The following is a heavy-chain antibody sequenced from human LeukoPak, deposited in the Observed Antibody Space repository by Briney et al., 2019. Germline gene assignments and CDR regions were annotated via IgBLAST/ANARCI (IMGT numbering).Heavy chain of an antibody. Sequence: ASVKVSCKVSGYTLTELSMHWVRQAPGKGLEWMGGFDPEDGETIYAQKFQGRVTMTEDTSTDTAYMELSSLTSEDTAVYYCARDARPNYYDSSAYGYPWGQGTLVTVSS. CDR2: FDPEDGET. CDR1: GYTLTELS. V-gene: IGHV1-24*01. J-gene: IGHJ5*02. D-gene: IGHD3-22*01. CDR3: ARDARPNYYDSSAYGYP.